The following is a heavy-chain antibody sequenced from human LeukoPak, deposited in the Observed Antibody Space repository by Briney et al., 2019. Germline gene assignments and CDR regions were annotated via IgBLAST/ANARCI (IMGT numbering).Heavy chain of an antibody. Sequence: GGSLRLSCAASGFTFSSYAMHWVRQAPGKGLEYVSAISSNGGSTYYANSVKGRFTISRDNAKNTLYLQMNSLRAEDTAVYYCANMAVPALGQGTLVTVSS. CDR1: GFTFSSYA. CDR3: ANMAVPA. J-gene: IGHJ5*02. CDR2: ISSNGGST. V-gene: IGHV3-64*01. D-gene: IGHD6-19*01.